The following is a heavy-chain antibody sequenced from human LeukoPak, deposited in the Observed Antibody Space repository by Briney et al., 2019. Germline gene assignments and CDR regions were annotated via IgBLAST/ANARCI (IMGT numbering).Heavy chain of an antibody. D-gene: IGHD7-27*01. V-gene: IGHV3-23*01. CDR1: GFTFSSYT. CDR2: ITTSDGNT. J-gene: IGHJ4*02. CDR3: AKDGGLWVSAHWGDS. Sequence: GSLRLSCAASGFTFSSYTMSWVRQAPGKGLEWVSTITTSDGNTYYADSVRGRFTVSRDNSKNTLYLQMNSLRAEDTAVYYCAKDGGLWVSAHWGDSWGRGTLVTVSS.